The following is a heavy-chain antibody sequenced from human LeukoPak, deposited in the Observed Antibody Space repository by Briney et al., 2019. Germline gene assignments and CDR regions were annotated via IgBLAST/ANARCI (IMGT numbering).Heavy chain of an antibody. CDR1: GFTFSSFA. Sequence: GGSLRLSCAASGFTFSSFAMSWVRQAPGKGLEWVSIIGAGGSKTYYADSVKGRFTISRDNSKNTLYLQMNSLRAEDTAVYYCAKGIKGSYCNGDCYLTYYYYGLDVWGQRTTVTVSS. CDR2: IGAGGSKT. CDR3: AKGIKGSYCNGDCYLTYYYYGLDV. V-gene: IGHV3-23*01. J-gene: IGHJ6*02. D-gene: IGHD2-21*02.